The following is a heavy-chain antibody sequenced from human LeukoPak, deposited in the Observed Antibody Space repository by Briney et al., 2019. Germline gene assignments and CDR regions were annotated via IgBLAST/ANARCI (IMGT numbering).Heavy chain of an antibody. CDR3: ARVTPTRQRYFDY. CDR1: GYTFTSYY. D-gene: IGHD6-6*01. CDR2: INPSGGST. V-gene: IGHV1-46*01. Sequence: ASVKVSCKASGYTFTSYYMHWVRQAPGQELEWMGIINPSGGSTSYAQKFQGRVTMARDTSTSTVYMELSSLRSEDTAVYYCARVTPTRQRYFDYWGQGTLVTVSS. J-gene: IGHJ4*02.